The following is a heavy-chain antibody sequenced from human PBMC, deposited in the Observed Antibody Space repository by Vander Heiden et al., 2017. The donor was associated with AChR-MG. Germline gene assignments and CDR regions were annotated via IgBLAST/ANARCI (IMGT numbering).Heavy chain of an antibody. CDR2: IYYSRST. V-gene: IGHV4-39*01. CDR3: ARQDVGVRSNFDY. D-gene: IGHD3-10*01. J-gene: IGHJ4*02. Sequence: QLQLQESGPGLAKPSETLSLTCTVSGGSISSSSYYWGWIRQPPGKGLEWIGSIYYSRSTYYNPSLKSRVTISVDTSKNQFSLKLSSVTAADTAVYYCARQDVGVRSNFDYWGQGTLVTVSS. CDR1: GGSISSSSYY.